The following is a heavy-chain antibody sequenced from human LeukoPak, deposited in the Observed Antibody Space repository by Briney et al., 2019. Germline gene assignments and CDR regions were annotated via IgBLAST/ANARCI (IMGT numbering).Heavy chain of an antibody. CDR1: GGTFSSYA. CDR3: ARWGYYGGNYWGPFDY. V-gene: IGHV1-69*13. J-gene: IGHJ4*02. Sequence: GASVKVSCKASGGTFSSYAISWVRQAPGQGLEWMGGIIPIFGTANYAQKFQGRVTITADESTSTAYMELSSLRSEDTAVYYCARWGYYGGNYWGPFDYWGQGTLVTVSS. CDR2: IIPIFGTA. D-gene: IGHD4-23*01.